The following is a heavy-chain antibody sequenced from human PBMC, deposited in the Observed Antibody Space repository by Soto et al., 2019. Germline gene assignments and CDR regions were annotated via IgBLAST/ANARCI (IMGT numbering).Heavy chain of an antibody. V-gene: IGHV6-1*01. CDR3: AGTTSHYWYYMDV. J-gene: IGHJ6*03. CDR2: TYYRTRWYY. D-gene: IGHD1-7*01. CDR1: GDSVSCNSAA. Sequence: PSQTLSLTCVISGDSVSCNSAAWNWIRQSPSRGLEWLGRTYYRTRWYYDYAVSVRSRITVNPDTSKNQFSLQLTSVTPEDTAVYYCAGTTSHYWYYMDVWGKGTTVTVSS.